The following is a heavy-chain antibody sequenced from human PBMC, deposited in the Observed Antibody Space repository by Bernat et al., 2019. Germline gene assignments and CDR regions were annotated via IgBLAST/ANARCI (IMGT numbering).Heavy chain of an antibody. J-gene: IGHJ4*02. V-gene: IGHV4-31*03. CDR1: GGSISSGGYY. CDR3: ARTYYDFWSGYSTAYYFDY. CDR2: IYYSWST. Sequence: QVQLQESGPGLVKPSQTLSLTCTVSGGSISSGGYYWSWIRQHPGKGLEWIGYIYYSWSTYYNPSLKSRVTISVDTSKNQFSLKLSSVTAADTAVYYCARTYYDFWSGYSTAYYFDYWGQGTLVTVSS. D-gene: IGHD3-3*01.